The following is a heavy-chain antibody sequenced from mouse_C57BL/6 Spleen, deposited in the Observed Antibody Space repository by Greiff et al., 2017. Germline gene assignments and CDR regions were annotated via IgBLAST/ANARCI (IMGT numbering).Heavy chain of an antibody. Sequence: EVQGVESGGGLVQPKGSLKLSCAASGFTFNTYAMHWVRQAPGKGLEWVARIRSKSSNYATYYADSVKDRFTISRDDSQSMLYLQMNNLKTEDTAMYYCVSSPQTGHYFDYWGQGTTLTVSS. D-gene: IGHD4-1*01. CDR3: VSSPQTGHYFDY. CDR2: IRSKSSNYAT. J-gene: IGHJ2*01. V-gene: IGHV10-3*01. CDR1: GFTFNTYA.